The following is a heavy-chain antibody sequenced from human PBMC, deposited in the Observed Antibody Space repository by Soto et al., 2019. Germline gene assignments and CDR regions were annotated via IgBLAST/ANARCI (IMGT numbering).Heavy chain of an antibody. CDR1: GFSFSSYG. CDR3: AKDESSGWEGYFDY. J-gene: IGHJ4*02. CDR2: ISYDGSNK. D-gene: IGHD6-19*01. Sequence: PGGSLRLSCAASGFSFSSYGMHWVRQAPGKWLEWVAVISYDGSNKYYADSVKGRFTISRDNSKNTLYLQMNSLRAEDTAVYYCAKDESSGWEGYFDYWGQGTLVT. V-gene: IGHV3-30*18.